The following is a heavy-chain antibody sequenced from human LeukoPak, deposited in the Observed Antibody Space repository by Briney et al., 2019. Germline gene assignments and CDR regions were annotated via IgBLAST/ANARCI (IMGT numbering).Heavy chain of an antibody. Sequence: QPGRSLRLSCAASGFTFGSYGMHWVRQAPGKGLEWVAVISYDGSNKYYVDSVKGRFTISRDNSKNSLYLQMNSLRTEDTALYYCAKGYSSGWYPFDYWGQGTLVTVSS. J-gene: IGHJ4*02. V-gene: IGHV3-30*18. D-gene: IGHD6-19*01. CDR2: ISYDGSNK. CDR3: AKGYSSGWYPFDY. CDR1: GFTFGSYG.